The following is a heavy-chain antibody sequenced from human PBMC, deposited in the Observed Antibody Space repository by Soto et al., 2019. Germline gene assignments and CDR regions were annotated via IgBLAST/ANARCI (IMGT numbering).Heavy chain of an antibody. J-gene: IGHJ4*02. CDR2: IWNDGSNK. V-gene: IGHV3-33*01. CDR3: ARERYTSSSAVDY. Sequence: QVQLVESGGGVVQPGRSLRLSCAASGYTFSSYGMQWVRQAPGKGLEWVAVIWNDGSNKYYADSVKGRFTISRDNSKNTRYLQMNSLRAEDTAVYYCARERYTSSSAVDYWGQGTLVTVSS. CDR1: GYTFSSYG. D-gene: IGHD6-6*01.